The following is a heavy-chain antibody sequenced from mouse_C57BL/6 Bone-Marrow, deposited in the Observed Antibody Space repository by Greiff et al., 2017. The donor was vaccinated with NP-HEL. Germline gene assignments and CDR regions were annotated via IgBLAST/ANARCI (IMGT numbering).Heavy chain of an antibody. Sequence: VQLQQSGAELVRPGTSVKVSCKASGYAFTNYLIEWVKQRPGQGLEWIGVINPGSGGTNYNEKFKGKATLTADKSSSTAYMQLGSLTSEDSAVYLWARGGRGDYWGQGTSVTVSS. CDR3: ARGGRGDY. V-gene: IGHV1-54*01. CDR1: GYAFTNYL. J-gene: IGHJ4*01. CDR2: INPGSGGT.